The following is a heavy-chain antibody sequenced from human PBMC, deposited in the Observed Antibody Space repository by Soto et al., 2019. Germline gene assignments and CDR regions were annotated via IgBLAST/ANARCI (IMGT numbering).Heavy chain of an antibody. CDR3: ARDRRYCSGGSCSFHDAFDI. CDR1: GGSISSGGYY. J-gene: IGHJ3*02. D-gene: IGHD2-15*01. CDR2: IYYSGST. Sequence: QVQLQESGPGLVKPSQTLSLTCTVSGGSISSGGYYWSWIRQHPGKGLEWIGYIYYSGSTYYTPSLESRGTRSVDTSKNQFSLKLSSVTAADTAVYYCARDRRYCSGGSCSFHDAFDIWGQGTMVTVSS. V-gene: IGHV4-31*03.